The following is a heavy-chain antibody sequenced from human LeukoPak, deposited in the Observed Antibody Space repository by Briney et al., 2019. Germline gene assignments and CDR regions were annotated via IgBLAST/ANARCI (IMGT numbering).Heavy chain of an antibody. V-gene: IGHV3-30*02. D-gene: IGHD2-2*01. J-gene: IGHJ6*03. CDR1: GFTFSSYG. Sequence: GGSLRLSCAASGFTFSSYGMHWVRQAPGKGLEWVAFIRYDGSNKYYADSVKGRFTISRDNSKNTLYLQMNSLRAEDTAVYYCAGVPYYYYYYMDVWGKGTTVTVSS. CDR2: IRYDGSNK. CDR3: AGVPYYYYYYMDV.